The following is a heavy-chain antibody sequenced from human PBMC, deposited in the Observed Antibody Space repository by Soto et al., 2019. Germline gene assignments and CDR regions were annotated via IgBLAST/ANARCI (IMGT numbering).Heavy chain of an antibody. Sequence: SETLSLTCAVSGGSLSNYYWSCIRHPPGKGLEWIGYIHSSGSANYNPSLKGRVTISADTSKNQFSLKVTSMAAADTAVYFCARWEKRLALEHWGLGILVTLSS. CDR3: ARWEKRLALEH. V-gene: IGHV4-59*01. J-gene: IGHJ4*02. CDR1: GGSLSNYY. D-gene: IGHD6-25*01. CDR2: IHSSGSA.